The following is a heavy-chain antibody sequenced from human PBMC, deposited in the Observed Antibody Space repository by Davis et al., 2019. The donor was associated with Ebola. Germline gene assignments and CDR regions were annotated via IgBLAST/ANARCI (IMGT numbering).Heavy chain of an antibody. J-gene: IGHJ3*01. Sequence: GESLKISCAASGFIFRSYVMSWVRQAPGKGLEWVSTHGTSGDTYYADSVKGRFTISRDNSKNTLHLQMNSLRVEDTAIYYCAKDTTNVWFDVWGQGTMVTVSS. D-gene: IGHD1-26*01. CDR1: GFIFRSYV. CDR2: HGTSGDT. V-gene: IGHV3-23*01. CDR3: AKDTTNVWFDV.